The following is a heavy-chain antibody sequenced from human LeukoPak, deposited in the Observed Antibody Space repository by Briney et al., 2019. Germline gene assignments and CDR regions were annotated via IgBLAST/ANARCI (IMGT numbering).Heavy chain of an antibody. CDR1: GFAFRSHA. D-gene: IGHD4-17*01. CDR3: AKIPYGDYVLDYYYYMDV. Sequence: GGSLRLSCTASGFAFRSHAMHWVRQAPGKGLEWVAFIRYDGSKKFYADSVKGRFTISRDNSKNTLYLQMYSLRAEDAAVYYCAKIPYGDYVLDYYYYMDVWGKGTTVTISS. V-gene: IGHV3-30*02. CDR2: IRYDGSKK. J-gene: IGHJ6*03.